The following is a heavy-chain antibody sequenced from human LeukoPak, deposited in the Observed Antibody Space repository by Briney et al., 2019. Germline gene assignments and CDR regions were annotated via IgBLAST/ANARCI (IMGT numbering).Heavy chain of an antibody. CDR2: INPSGGST. V-gene: IGHV1-46*01. J-gene: IGHJ4*02. Sequence: GASVKVSCKASGYIFTNHYMHWVRQAPGQGLEWMGLINPSGGSTSYAQKFQGRVTMTRDTSTSTVYMELSSLRSEDTAVYYCARGVFNTARTPLGYWGQGTLVTVSS. D-gene: IGHD5-18*01. CDR3: ARGVFNTARTPLGY. CDR1: GYIFTNHY.